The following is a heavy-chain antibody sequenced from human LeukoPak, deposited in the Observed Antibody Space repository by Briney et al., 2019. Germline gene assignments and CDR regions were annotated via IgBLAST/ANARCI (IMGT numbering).Heavy chain of an antibody. V-gene: IGHV3-48*01. Sequence: PGGSLRLSCAASGFTFSTYDINWVRQAPGKGLEWVSYISSSSRIISYADSVKGRFTISRDNATNSLYLQMNSLRAEDTAVYYCARLRYYAMDVWGQGPTVTASS. CDR1: GFTFSTYD. J-gene: IGHJ6*02. D-gene: IGHD3-16*01. CDR2: ISSSSRII. CDR3: ARLRYYAMDV.